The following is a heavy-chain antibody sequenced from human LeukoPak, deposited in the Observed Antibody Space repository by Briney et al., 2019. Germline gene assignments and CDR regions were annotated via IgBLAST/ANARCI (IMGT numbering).Heavy chain of an antibody. J-gene: IGHJ4*02. CDR1: GGSISNYY. CDR3: TRATGYGLIDY. CDR2: IYYSGNT. V-gene: IGHV4-39*07. Sequence: SETLSLTCTVSGGSISNYYWGWIRQAPGKGLEWIGSIYYSGNTYYNSSLKSRVTISLDTSKNQFSLNLFSVTAADTAMYYCTRATGYGLIDYWGQGTLVTVSS. D-gene: IGHD3-9*01.